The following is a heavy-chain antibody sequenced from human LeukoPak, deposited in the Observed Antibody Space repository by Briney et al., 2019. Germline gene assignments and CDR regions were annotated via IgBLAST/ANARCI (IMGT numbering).Heavy chain of an antibody. CDR1: GGSISTYY. CDR3: ARRAAPQQLGGPYFDY. V-gene: IGHV4-59*01. Sequence: PSETLSLTCTVSGGSISTYYWSWIRQPPGMGLEWIGYIYYSGSTNYNPSLKSRVTISVDTSKNQFSLKLSSVTAADTAVYYCARRAAPQQLGGPYFDYWGQGTLVTVSS. D-gene: IGHD6-13*01. J-gene: IGHJ4*02. CDR2: IYYSGST.